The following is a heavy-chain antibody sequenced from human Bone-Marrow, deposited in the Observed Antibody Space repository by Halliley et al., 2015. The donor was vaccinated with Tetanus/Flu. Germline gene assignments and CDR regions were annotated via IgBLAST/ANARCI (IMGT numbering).Heavy chain of an antibody. J-gene: IGHJ4*02. CDR1: GSAFSSSW. V-gene: IGHV3-74*01. CDR3: ASRYSSSRSY. Sequence: SLRLSCLASGSAFSSSWIHWVRQAPGRGLVWVSRIDRYGSSTNYADAVKGRFIITRDNAKDTVYLQMDSLRADDGVVYYCASRYSSSRSYWGQGTPVIVSS. D-gene: IGHD6-13*01. CDR2: IDRYGSST.